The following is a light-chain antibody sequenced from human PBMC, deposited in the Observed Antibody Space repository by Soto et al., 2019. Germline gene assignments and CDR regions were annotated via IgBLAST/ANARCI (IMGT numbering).Light chain of an antibody. CDR1: SSNIGADYD. J-gene: IGLJ1*01. V-gene: IGLV1-40*01. CDR2: GNS. CDR3: QSSERGLSGYV. Sequence: QSVLTQPPSVSGAPGQRVTISCTGSSSNIGADYDVHWYQQLPGAAPKLLIYGNSNRPSGVPVRFSGSKSGTSASLAIIGFKAEDEADYYCQSSERGLSGYVFGTGTKVTVL.